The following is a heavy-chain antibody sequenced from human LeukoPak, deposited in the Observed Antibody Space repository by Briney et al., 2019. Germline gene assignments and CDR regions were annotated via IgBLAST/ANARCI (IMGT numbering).Heavy chain of an antibody. CDR2: IIPIFGTA. Sequence: SVKVSCKASGGTFSSYAISWVRQAPGEGLEWMGGIIPIFGTANYAQKFQGRVTITADESTSTAYMELSSLRSEDTAVYYCASFAGYNDFDYWGQGTLVTVSS. CDR3: ASFAGYNDFDY. D-gene: IGHD5-24*01. V-gene: IGHV1-69*13. CDR1: GGTFSSYA. J-gene: IGHJ4*02.